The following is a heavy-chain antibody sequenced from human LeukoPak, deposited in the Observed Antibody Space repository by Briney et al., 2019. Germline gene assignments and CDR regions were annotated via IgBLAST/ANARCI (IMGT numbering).Heavy chain of an antibody. CDR3: AKGHGDASGYYYFDS. J-gene: IGHJ4*02. CDR2: IRGNADTT. Sequence: GGSLRLSCAASGFTFSSYWMSWVRQAPGKGLEWVSAIRGNADTTYYADSVKGRFSIFRDNYKNMLYLQMNSLRVEDTAAYYCAKGHGDASGYYYFDSWGQGTLVTVSS. D-gene: IGHD3-22*01. V-gene: IGHV3-23*01. CDR1: GFTFSSYW.